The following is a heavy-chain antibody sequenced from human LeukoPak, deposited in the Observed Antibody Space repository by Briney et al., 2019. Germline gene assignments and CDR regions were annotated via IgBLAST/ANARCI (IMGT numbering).Heavy chain of an antibody. J-gene: IGHJ4*02. Sequence: SETLSLTCTVSGGSISSYYWSWIRQPPGKGLEWIGYIYYSGNTYYNPSLKSRVTVSVDTSKNQFSLKLSSVTAADTAVYYCARGSGHFDYWGPGTLVTVSS. CDR2: IYYSGNT. V-gene: IGHV4-59*01. CDR3: ARGSGHFDY. CDR1: GGSISSYY. D-gene: IGHD2-15*01.